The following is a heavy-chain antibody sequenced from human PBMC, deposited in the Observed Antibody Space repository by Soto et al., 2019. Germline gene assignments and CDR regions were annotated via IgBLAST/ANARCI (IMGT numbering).Heavy chain of an antibody. CDR3: ARHEPLMNVNPPQDRFNP. CDR1: GYTFTSYW. V-gene: IGHV5-10-1*01. D-gene: IGHD3-16*01. Sequence: GESLKISCRGSGYTFTSYWISWVRQTPGKGLEWMGRIDASDSNTKYSPSFQGHVIISADKSISTAYLQWSSLKASDTAMYYCARHEPLMNVNPPQDRFNPWGQGTLVTVSS. CDR2: IDASDSNT. J-gene: IGHJ5*02.